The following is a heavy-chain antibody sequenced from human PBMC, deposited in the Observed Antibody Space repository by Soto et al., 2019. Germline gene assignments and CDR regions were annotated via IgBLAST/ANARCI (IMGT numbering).Heavy chain of an antibody. J-gene: IGHJ4*02. V-gene: IGHV4-59*01. D-gene: IGHD6-13*01. CDR2: IYNIGST. Sequence: PSETLSLICTVSGGSISSSYWTWIRQSPGKVLEWIGYIYNIGSTNYNPSLKSRVTMSVDTSKNQFSLKLSSVTTADTAVYYCARSPSSSSWYHFDYWGQGTLVTVSS. CDR3: ARSPSSSSWYHFDY. CDR1: GGSISSSY.